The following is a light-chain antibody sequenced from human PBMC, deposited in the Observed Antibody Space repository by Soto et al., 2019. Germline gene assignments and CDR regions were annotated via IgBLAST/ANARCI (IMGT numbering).Light chain of an antibody. CDR1: QGISSY. Sequence: AIPMTQSPSSFSSSTGDMCTITCRGSQGISSYLAWYQQKPGKAPKLLIYAASTLQSGVPSRFSGSGSGTDFTLTISCLQSEDFATYYCQQYYSYPRTFGQGTKVDIK. CDR2: AAS. CDR3: QQYYSYPRT. V-gene: IGKV1-8*01. J-gene: IGKJ1*01.